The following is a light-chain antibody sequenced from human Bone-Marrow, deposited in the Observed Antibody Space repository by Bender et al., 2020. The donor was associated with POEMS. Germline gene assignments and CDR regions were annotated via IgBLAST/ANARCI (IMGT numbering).Light chain of an antibody. J-gene: IGLJ2*01. CDR2: EVN. CDR1: SSDVGGYDY. Sequence: QSALTQPASVSASPGQSITISCTGTSSDVGGYDYVSWYQHHPGKAPKLMIYEVNKRASGVPDRFSGSKSGNTASLTVSGLQAEDEADYYCSSYAGSNNKLFGGGTKVTVL. CDR3: SSYAGSNNKL. V-gene: IGLV2-8*01.